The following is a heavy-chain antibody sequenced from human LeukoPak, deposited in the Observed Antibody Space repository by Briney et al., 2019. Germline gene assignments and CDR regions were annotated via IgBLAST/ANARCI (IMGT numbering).Heavy chain of an antibody. CDR2: IEKNAGGA. CDR1: GFTFGDFA. Sequence: PGGSLRLSCAASGFTFGDFAMSWVRLAPGKGLEWVSRIEKNAGGAYYADSVKGRFTVSRDNSKNTLYLQMSSLRVEDTALYYCAKQEGALIENWCFDHWGLGTLVTVSS. CDR3: AKQEGALIENWCFDH. D-gene: IGHD1-26*01. J-gene: IGHJ4*02. V-gene: IGHV3-23*01.